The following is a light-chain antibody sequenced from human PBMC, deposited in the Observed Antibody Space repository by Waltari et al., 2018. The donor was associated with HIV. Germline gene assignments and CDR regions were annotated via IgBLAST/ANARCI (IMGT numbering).Light chain of an antibody. CDR3: QQFNSYQFT. CDR1: QGISSA. Sequence: AIQLTQSPSSLSASVGDRVTITCRASQGISSALAWYQQKPGKAPKLLIYDASSLESGFPSRFSGSGSGTDFTLTISSLQPEDFATYYCQQFNSYQFTFGPGTKVDIK. J-gene: IGKJ3*01. CDR2: DAS. V-gene: IGKV1-13*02.